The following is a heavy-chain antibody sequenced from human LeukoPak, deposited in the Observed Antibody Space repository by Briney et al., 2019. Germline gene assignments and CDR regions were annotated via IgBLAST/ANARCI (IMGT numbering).Heavy chain of an antibody. J-gene: IGHJ4*02. CDR3: ARHGPYSGNDYADY. Sequence: SETLSLTCAVSGASISSYYWSWIRQPPGKGLEWIGHIYASGITNYNPSLKSRVTISVDTSKNQFSLKLGSVTAADTPVYYCARHGPYSGNDYADYWGQGTLVTVSS. V-gene: IGHV4-4*09. CDR1: GASISSYY. D-gene: IGHD5-12*01. CDR2: IYASGIT.